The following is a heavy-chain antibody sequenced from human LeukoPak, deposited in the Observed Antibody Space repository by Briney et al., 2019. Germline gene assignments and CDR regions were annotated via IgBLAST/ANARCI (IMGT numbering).Heavy chain of an antibody. CDR3: ARGPPPSIYFRYSSRWQSPRVGCDY. D-gene: IGHD6-13*01. V-gene: IGHV1-46*01. Sequence: ASVKVSCKASGYTFTSYYMHWVRHAPGQGLEWMGIINPSGGSTSYAQKFQGRVTMTRDMYTSTVYMELSSLRSEDTAVYYCARGPPPSIYFRYSSRWQSPRVGCDYWGQGTLVTVSS. J-gene: IGHJ4*02. CDR2: INPSGGST. CDR1: GYTFTSYY.